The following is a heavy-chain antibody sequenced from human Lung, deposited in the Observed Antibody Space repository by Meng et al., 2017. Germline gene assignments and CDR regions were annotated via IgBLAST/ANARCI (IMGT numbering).Heavy chain of an antibody. CDR2: ISTYDGNT. CDR1: GYSFTSYG. J-gene: IGHJ5*02. V-gene: IGHV1-18*01. Sequence: QVQLVQSGAEVKKPGASVKVSCKASGYSFTSYGISWVRQAPGQGLEWMGWISTYDGNTNYAQKLQGRVTMTTDTSTSTAYMELWSLTSVKTAVYYCARDGEIVLVRGRFDPWGQGTLVTVSS. CDR3: ARDGEIVLVRGRFDP. D-gene: IGHD2-8*02.